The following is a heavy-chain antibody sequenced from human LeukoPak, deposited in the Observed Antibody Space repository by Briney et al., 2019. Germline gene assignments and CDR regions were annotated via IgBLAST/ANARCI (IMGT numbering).Heavy chain of an antibody. V-gene: IGHV3-30*01. Sequence: GRSLRLSCAASGFTFSSYAVHWVRQAPGKGLEWLAVISYDGTNKYYADSVKGRFTISRDNSKNTLYLQMNSLRDEDTAVYYCVRDQGSLPVWFYYYMDVWGSGTTVTVSS. J-gene: IGHJ6*03. CDR2: ISYDGTNK. CDR3: VRDQGSLPVWFYYYMDV. D-gene: IGHD3-16*01. CDR1: GFTFSSYA.